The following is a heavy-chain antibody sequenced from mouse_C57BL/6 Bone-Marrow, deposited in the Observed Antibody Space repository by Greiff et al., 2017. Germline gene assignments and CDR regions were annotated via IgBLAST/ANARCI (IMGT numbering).Heavy chain of an antibody. Sequence: VQLQQSGAELVRPWASVKLSCTASGFNIKDDYMHWVKQRPEQGLEWIGWIDPENGDTEYASKFQGKATITADTSSNTAYLQLSSLTSEDTAVYYCTTDSSGYLDYWGQGTTLTVSS. CDR3: TTDSSGYLDY. CDR1: GFNIKDDY. V-gene: IGHV14-4*01. CDR2: IDPENGDT. J-gene: IGHJ2*01. D-gene: IGHD3-2*02.